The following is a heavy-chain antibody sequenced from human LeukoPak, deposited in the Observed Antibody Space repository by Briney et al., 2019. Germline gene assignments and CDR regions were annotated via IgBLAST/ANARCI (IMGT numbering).Heavy chain of an antibody. V-gene: IGHV1-2*02. D-gene: IGHD2-15*01. J-gene: IGHJ4*02. CDR3: ARIVVVVAATSYFDY. Sequence: ASVKVSCKASGYTFTVYYMHWVRQPPGQGLEWMGWINPNSGGTNYAQKFQGRVTMTRDTSISTAYMELSRLRSDDTAVYYCARIVVVVAATSYFDYWGQGTLVTVSS. CDR2: INPNSGGT. CDR1: GYTFTVYY.